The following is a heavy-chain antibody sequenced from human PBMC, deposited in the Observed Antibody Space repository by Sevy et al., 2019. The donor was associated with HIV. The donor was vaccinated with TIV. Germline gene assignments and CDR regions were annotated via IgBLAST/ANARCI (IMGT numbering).Heavy chain of an antibody. CDR1: GFTFSSYG. V-gene: IGHV3-30*18. CDR3: AKEYCSSTSCYPNYYYGMDV. D-gene: IGHD2-2*01. Sequence: GGSLRLSCAASGFTFSSYGMHWVRQAPGKGLEWVALISNGGSNKYYADSVKGRFTISRDNSKNTLYLQMNSLRAEETAVYYCAKEYCSSTSCYPNYYYGMDVWGQGTTVTVSS. J-gene: IGHJ6*02. CDR2: ISNGGSNK.